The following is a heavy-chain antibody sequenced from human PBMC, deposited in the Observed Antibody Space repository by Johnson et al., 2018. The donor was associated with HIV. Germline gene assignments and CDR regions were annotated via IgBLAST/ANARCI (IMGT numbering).Heavy chain of an antibody. Sequence: QLQLVESGGGLLQPGASLRLSCPASGFTFTDYHMTWIRQAPGQGVEWLSYISGTASIIYYADSVKGRVTISRDNAKNSLSLQMNSLRAEDTAVYYCARDFTAVYCGGDCYAFDIWGQGTMVTVSS. CDR1: GFTFTDYH. CDR3: ARDFTAVYCGGDCYAFDI. J-gene: IGHJ3*02. D-gene: IGHD2-21*02. CDR2: ISGTASII. V-gene: IGHV3-11*04.